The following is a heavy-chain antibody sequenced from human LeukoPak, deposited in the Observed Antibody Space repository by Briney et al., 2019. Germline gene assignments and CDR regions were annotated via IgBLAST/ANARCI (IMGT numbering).Heavy chain of an antibody. D-gene: IGHD3-22*01. J-gene: IGHJ4*02. CDR1: GGTFSSYA. CDR3: ARDARYYYDSSGYYEV. Sequence: ASVTVSCKASGGTFSSYAISWVRQAPGQGLEWMGGVIPIFGTANYAQKFQGRVTITTDESTSTAYMELSSLRSEDTAVYYCARDARYYYDSSGYYEVWGQGTLVTVSS. V-gene: IGHV1-69*05. CDR2: VIPIFGTA.